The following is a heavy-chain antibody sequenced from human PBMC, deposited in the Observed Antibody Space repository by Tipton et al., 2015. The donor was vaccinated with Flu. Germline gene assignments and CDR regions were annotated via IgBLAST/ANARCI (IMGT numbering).Heavy chain of an antibody. Sequence: TLSLTCTVSGGSIHNSQWSWIRQPAGKGLEWIGRIHSFGNTEYSSSLRSRLTMSVDASKKQFSLKLRSVTAADTAVYYCARGSGSGTFVIFDFWGQGTLVTVSS. D-gene: IGHD3-10*01. CDR3: ARGSGSGTFVIFDF. CDR2: IHSFGNT. CDR1: GGSIHNSQ. V-gene: IGHV4-4*07. J-gene: IGHJ4*02.